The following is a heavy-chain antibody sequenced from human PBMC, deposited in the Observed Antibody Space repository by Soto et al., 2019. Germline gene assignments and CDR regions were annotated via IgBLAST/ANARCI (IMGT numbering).Heavy chain of an antibody. Sequence: QVQLVQSGTEVRKPGASVKVSCKASGYNFVNYGITWVRQAPGQGLERMGWISAYNGNTDYEQKFQGRITMTTDTSTSTADLELRSLRSDDTAVYYCARDGGTVAALPGGFWGQGTLVSVSS. CDR3: ARDGGTVAALPGGF. V-gene: IGHV1-18*01. J-gene: IGHJ4*02. CDR2: ISAYNGNT. D-gene: IGHD3-16*01. CDR1: GYNFVNYG.